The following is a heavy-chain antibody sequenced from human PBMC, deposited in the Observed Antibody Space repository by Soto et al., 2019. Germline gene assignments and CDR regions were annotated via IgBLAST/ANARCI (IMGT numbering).Heavy chain of an antibody. J-gene: IGHJ4*02. CDR1: GFTFSSYA. CDR2: ISGSGGST. Sequence: GGSLRLSCAASGFTFSSYAMSWVRQAPGKGLEWVSAISGSGGSTYYADSVKGRFTISRDNSKNTLYLQMNSLRAEDTAVYYCANKIGTYWELPSRAFDYWGQGTLVTVSS. CDR3: ANKIGTYWELPSRAFDY. D-gene: IGHD1-26*01. V-gene: IGHV3-23*01.